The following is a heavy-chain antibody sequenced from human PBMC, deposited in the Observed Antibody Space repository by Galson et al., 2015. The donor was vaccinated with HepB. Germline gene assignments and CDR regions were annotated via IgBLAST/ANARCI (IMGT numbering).Heavy chain of an antibody. D-gene: IGHD2/OR15-2a*01. CDR1: GGSISSYY. CDR2: IYYSGST. V-gene: IGHV4-59*01. Sequence: SLTCTVSGGSISSYYWSWIRQPPGKGLEWIGYIYYSGSTNYNPSLRSRVTISVDTSKNQFSLKLSSVTAADTAVYYCARDGSANILDYWGQGTLVTVSS. J-gene: IGHJ4*02. CDR3: ARDGSANILDY.